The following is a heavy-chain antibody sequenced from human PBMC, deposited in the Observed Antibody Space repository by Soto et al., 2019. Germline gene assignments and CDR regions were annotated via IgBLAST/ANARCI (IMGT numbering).Heavy chain of an antibody. CDR2: ISSSSTTI. CDR1: GFTLSSYS. Sequence: EVQLVESGGGLVQPGGSLRLSCEASGFTLSSYSMNWARQAPGQGLERVSYISSSSTTIYYADSVKGRFTISRDNAKNALYLQMNSLRDEDTAVYYCARDNPRSPGWDVWGQGTTVTVSS. V-gene: IGHV3-48*02. CDR3: ARDNPRSPGWDV. J-gene: IGHJ6*02.